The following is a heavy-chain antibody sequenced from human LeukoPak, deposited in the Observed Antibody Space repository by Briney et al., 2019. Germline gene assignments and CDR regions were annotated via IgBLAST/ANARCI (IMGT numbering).Heavy chain of an antibody. D-gene: IGHD6-13*01. J-gene: IGHJ4*02. Sequence: SETLSLTCTVSGYSISSGYYWGWIRQPPGKGLEWIGSIYHSGSTYYNPSLKSRVTISVDTSKNQFSLKLSSVTAADTAVYYCARGELAAAGCFDYWGQGTLVTVSS. CDR2: IYHSGST. CDR1: GYSISSGYY. V-gene: IGHV4-38-2*02. CDR3: ARGELAAAGCFDY.